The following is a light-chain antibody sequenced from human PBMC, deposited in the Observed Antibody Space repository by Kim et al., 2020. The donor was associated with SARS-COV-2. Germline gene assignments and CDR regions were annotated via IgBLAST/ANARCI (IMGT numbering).Light chain of an antibody. J-gene: IGLJ3*02. V-gene: IGLV3-1*01. CDR1: MLGHKY. CDR2: HDT. Sequence: VSVSPGQTARITCYGDMLGHKYVSWYQQPPGQSPVLVIYHDTKRPSGISERCSGSKSGNTATLTISGTQAVDEADYYCQAWDNGTVFGGGTQLTVL. CDR3: QAWDNGTV.